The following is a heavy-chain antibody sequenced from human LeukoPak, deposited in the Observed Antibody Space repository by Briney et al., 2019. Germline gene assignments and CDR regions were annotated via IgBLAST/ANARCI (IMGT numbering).Heavy chain of an antibody. Sequence: GGSLRLSCAASGFTFSSYGMHWVRQAPGKGLEWVAFIRYDGSNKYYADSVKGRFTISRDNSKNTLYLQMNSLRAEDTAVYYCAKVTYGSGTYGAFDYWGQGTLVTVSS. D-gene: IGHD3-10*01. CDR1: GFTFSSYG. CDR2: IRYDGSNK. CDR3: AKVTYGSGTYGAFDY. J-gene: IGHJ4*02. V-gene: IGHV3-30*02.